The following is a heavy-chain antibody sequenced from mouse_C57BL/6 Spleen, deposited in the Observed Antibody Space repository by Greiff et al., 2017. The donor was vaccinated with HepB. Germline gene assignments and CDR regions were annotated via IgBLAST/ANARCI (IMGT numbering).Heavy chain of an antibody. Sequence: QVQLQQSGAELMKPGASVKLSCKATGYTFTGYWIEWVKPRPGHGLEWIGEILPGSGSTNYNEKFKGKATFTADTSSNTAYMQLSSLTTEDSAIYYCARLRDSYGSSYYAMDYWGQGTSVTVSS. CDR1: GYTFTGYW. V-gene: IGHV1-9*01. CDR3: ARLRDSYGSSYYAMDY. J-gene: IGHJ4*01. CDR2: ILPGSGST. D-gene: IGHD1-1*01.